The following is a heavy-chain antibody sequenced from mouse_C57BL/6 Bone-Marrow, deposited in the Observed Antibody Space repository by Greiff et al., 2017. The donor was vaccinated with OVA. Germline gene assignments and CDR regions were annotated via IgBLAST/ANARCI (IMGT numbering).Heavy chain of an antibody. CDR1: GFTFSSYA. CDR2: ISSGGDCI. CDR3: TREELLAY. J-gene: IGHJ3*01. V-gene: IGHV5-9-1*02. Sequence: EVKLVESGEGLVKPGGSLTLSCAASGFTFSSYAMSWVRQTPEKRLEWVAYISSGGDCIDYADTVKGRFTISRDNARNTLYLQMSSLKSEDTAMYYCTREELLAYWGQGTLVTVSA. D-gene: IGHD2-1*01.